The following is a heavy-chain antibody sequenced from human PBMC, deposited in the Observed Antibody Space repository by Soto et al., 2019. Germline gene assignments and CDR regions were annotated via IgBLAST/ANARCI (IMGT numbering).Heavy chain of an antibody. D-gene: IGHD3-22*01. CDR1: GFTFSSYG. Sequence: QVQLVESGGGVVQPGRSLRLSCAASGFTFSSYGMHWVRQAPGKGLEWVAVIWYDGSNKYYADSVKGRFTISRDNSKNTRYLQMNILRAEDTAVYYCARDLSATSSGLPQIHWGQGTLVTVSS. CDR2: IWYDGSNK. V-gene: IGHV3-33*01. J-gene: IGHJ4*02. CDR3: ARDLSATSSGLPQIH.